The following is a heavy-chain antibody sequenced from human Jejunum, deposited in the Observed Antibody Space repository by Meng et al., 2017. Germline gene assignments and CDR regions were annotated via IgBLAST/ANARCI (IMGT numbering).Heavy chain of an antibody. V-gene: IGHV3-74*01. J-gene: IGHJ4*02. CDR2: ISGDGSST. CDR1: GFTFNNYW. CDR3: TRSSITVADKGDY. Sequence: GGSLRLSCAASGFTFNNYWMHWVRQAPGKGLVWVSRISGDGSSTSYADSVKGRFTISRDNTKNTLFLQMNSLRAEDTAVYYCTRSSITVADKGDYWGQGTLVTVSS. D-gene: IGHD6-19*01.